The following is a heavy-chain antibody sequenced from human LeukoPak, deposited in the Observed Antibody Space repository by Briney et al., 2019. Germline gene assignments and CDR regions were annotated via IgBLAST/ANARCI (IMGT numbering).Heavy chain of an antibody. Sequence: GRSLRLSCAASGFTFDDYAMHWVRQAPGKGLEWVSGITWNSDNIEYADSVKGRFTISRDNAKNSLYLQMNSLRAEDTALYYCAREKYYYDSSDKESAFDIWGQGTMVTVSS. V-gene: IGHV3-9*01. J-gene: IGHJ3*02. CDR3: AREKYYYDSSDKESAFDI. CDR2: ITWNSDNI. CDR1: GFTFDDYA. D-gene: IGHD3-22*01.